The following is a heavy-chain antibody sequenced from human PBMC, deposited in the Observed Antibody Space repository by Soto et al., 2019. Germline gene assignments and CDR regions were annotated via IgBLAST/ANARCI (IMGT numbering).Heavy chain of an antibody. CDR2: ISYDGSNK. V-gene: IGHV3-30*03. D-gene: IGHD3-10*01. Sequence: GGSLRLSCAASGFTFSSYGMHWVRQAPGKGLEWVAVISYDGSNKYYADSVKGRFTISRDNAKNSLYLQLDSLRAEDTALYYCVRSGDYRSGSYWYFFDYWGQGTQVTVSS. J-gene: IGHJ4*02. CDR1: GFTFSSYG. CDR3: VRSGDYRSGSYWYFFDY.